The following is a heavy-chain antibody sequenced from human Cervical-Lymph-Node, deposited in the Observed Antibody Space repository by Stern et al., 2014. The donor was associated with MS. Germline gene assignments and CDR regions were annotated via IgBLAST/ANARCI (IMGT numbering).Heavy chain of an antibody. CDR1: GFTFSSYT. V-gene: IGHV3-30-3*01. CDR2: ISYNETNK. D-gene: IGHD6-19*01. CDR3: TRLAVAGFDY. Sequence: MQLVESGGGVVQFGRYLRLSCVASGFTFSSYTMHWVRQAPGRGLEWVAMISYNETNKYYADSVKGRFTISRDNSKSTLYLQMDSLRAEDTAVYYCTRLAVAGFDYWGQGTLVIVSS. J-gene: IGHJ4*02.